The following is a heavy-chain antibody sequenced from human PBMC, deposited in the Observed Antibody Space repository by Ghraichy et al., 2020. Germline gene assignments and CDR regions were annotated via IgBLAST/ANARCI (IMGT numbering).Heavy chain of an antibody. CDR3: ARGEGMATMRRGFDY. V-gene: IGHV3-74*01. J-gene: IGHJ4*02. D-gene: IGHD5-24*01. Sequence: GGSLRLSCAASGFFFSTYWMHWVRQAPGKGLVWVSSVSRDGGRTFYVDSVKGRFTISRDNAKNTLLLQMNSLRAEDTAVYYCARGEGMATMRRGFDYWGRGTLVTVSS. CDR1: GFFFSTYW. CDR2: VSRDGGRT.